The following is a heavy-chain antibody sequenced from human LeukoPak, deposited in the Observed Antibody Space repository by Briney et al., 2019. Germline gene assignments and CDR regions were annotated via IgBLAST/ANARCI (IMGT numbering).Heavy chain of an antibody. CDR3: ARSVPSPYYFDY. Sequence: GGSLRLSCAASGFTVSSNCMSWVRQAPGKGLEWVSVIYSGGSTYYADSVKGRFTISRDNSKNTLYLQMNSLRAEDTAVYYCARSVPSPYYFDYWGQGTLVTVSS. V-gene: IGHV3-53*01. CDR1: GFTVSSNC. CDR2: IYSGGST. J-gene: IGHJ4*02.